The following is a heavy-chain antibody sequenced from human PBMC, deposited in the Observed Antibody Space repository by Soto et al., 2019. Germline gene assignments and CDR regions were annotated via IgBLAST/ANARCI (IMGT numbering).Heavy chain of an antibody. Sequence: SETLSLTCTVSGGSISSYCWSWIRQPPGKGLEWIGYIYYSGSTNYNPSLKSRVTISVDTSKNQFSLKLSSVTAADTAVYYCARDGYGQNWFDPRGKGTLVTVSS. J-gene: IGHJ5*02. V-gene: IGHV4-59*01. D-gene: IGHD5-18*01. CDR2: IYYSGST. CDR3: ARDGYGQNWFDP. CDR1: GGSISSYC.